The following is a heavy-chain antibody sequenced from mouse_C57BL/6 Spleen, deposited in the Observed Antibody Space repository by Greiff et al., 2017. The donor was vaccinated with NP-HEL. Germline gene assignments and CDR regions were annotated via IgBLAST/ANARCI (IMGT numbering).Heavy chain of an antibody. J-gene: IGHJ1*03. CDR3: ATHYYSNWYFDV. CDR1: GYSITSGYY. Sequence: EVQLQQSGPGLVKPSQSLSLTCSVTGYSITSGYYWNWIRQFPGNKLEWMGYISYDGSNNYNPSLKNRISNTRDTYKNQFFLKLNSVTTEDTATYYCATHYYSNWYFDVWGTGTTVTVSS. D-gene: IGHD2-5*01. V-gene: IGHV3-6*01. CDR2: ISYDGSN.